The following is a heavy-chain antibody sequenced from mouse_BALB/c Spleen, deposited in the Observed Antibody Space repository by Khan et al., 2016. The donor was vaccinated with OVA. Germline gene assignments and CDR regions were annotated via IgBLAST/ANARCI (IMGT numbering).Heavy chain of an antibody. Sequence: QIQLVQSGPELKKPGETVKISCKASGYTFTNYGMNWVKQAPGKGLKWMGWIYTYTGEPTYADDFKGRFAFSLESSASTAYLQINNLTNEDTAMYFCARGSSRAMDYWGQGTSVTVSS. J-gene: IGHJ4*01. CDR2: IYTYTGEP. D-gene: IGHD1-1*01. V-gene: IGHV9-3-1*01. CDR3: ARGSSRAMDY. CDR1: GYTFTNYG.